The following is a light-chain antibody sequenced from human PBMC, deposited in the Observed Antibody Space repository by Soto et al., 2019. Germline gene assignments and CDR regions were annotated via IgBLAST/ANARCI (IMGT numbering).Light chain of an antibody. Sequence: SVLTQPPSASGSPGQSVAISCTGTAGDVGAYNYVSWYQQHPGKAPKLIIYEVTNRPSGVPDRFSGSKSGNTASLIVSGLQAEDEANYYCSSHAASGVFGGGTKLTVL. CDR1: AGDVGAYNY. CDR2: EVT. V-gene: IGLV2-8*01. J-gene: IGLJ3*02. CDR3: SSHAASGV.